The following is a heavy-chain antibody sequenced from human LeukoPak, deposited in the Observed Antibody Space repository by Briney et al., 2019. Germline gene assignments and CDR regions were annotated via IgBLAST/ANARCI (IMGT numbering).Heavy chain of an antibody. CDR3: AHRKDIVVVGAFDY. Sequence: SGPALVNPTQTLTLTCTFSGFSLSTSGVGVGWIRQPPGKALEWLTLIYWNDDKRYSPSLKSRLTITKDTSKNQVVLTMTNMDPVDTATYYCAHRKDIVVVGAFDYWGQGTLVTVSS. V-gene: IGHV2-5*01. CDR1: GFSLSTSGVG. D-gene: IGHD2-2*01. J-gene: IGHJ4*02. CDR2: IYWNDDK.